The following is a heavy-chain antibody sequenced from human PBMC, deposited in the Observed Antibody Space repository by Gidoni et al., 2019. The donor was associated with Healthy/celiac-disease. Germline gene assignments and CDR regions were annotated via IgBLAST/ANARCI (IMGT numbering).Heavy chain of an antibody. CDR1: GGTFSSYT. Sequence: QVQLVQSGAEVKKPGSSVKVSCKASGGTFSSYTISWVRQAPGQGLEWMGRIIPILGIANYAQKFQGRVTITADKSTSTAYMELSSLRSEDTAVYYCARELRLGGGSSAPDWGQGTLVTVSS. D-gene: IGHD6-6*01. J-gene: IGHJ4*02. V-gene: IGHV1-69*08. CDR3: ARELRLGGGSSAPD. CDR2: IIPILGIA.